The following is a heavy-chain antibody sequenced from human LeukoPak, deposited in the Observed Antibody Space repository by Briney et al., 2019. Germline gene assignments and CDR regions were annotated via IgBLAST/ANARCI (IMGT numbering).Heavy chain of an antibody. CDR1: GFTFNNFG. V-gene: IGHV3-33*01. J-gene: IGHJ4*02. D-gene: IGHD5-24*01. CDR2: IWYDGSNK. Sequence: GGSLRLSCEASGFTFNNFGMHWVRQAPGKGLEWVAVIWYDGSNKYYADSVKGRFIISRDNSKNTLYLQMNSLRAEDTAVYYCARVPYQDGYLGFDYWGQGTLVTVSS. CDR3: ARVPYQDGYLGFDY.